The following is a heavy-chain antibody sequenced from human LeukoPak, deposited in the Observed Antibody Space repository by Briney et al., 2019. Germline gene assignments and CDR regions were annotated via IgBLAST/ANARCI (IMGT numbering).Heavy chain of an antibody. J-gene: IGHJ4*02. CDR1: GGSFSGDY. V-gene: IGHV4-34*01. CDR3: ARGKRWYYYGSVTQWGADY. Sequence: SETLSLTCAVYGGSFSGDYWSWIRQPPGKGQEWIEEINHSGSTNYNPSLKSRVTISVDTSKNQCSLKLSSLSAADTAVYYWARGKRWYYYGSVTQWGADYWGQGALVTVSS. CDR2: INHSGST. D-gene: IGHD3-10*01.